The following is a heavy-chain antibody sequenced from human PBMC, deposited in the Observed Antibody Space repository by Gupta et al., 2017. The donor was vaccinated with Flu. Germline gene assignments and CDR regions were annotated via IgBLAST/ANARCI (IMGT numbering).Heavy chain of an antibody. CDR3: ARDEGDYGGNSVGYAFDI. Sequence: QVQLVQSGAEVKKPGSSVKVSCKASGGTFSSYAISWVRQAPGQGLEWMGGIIPIFGTANYAQKFQGRVTITADKSTSTAYMELSSLRSEDTAVYYCARDEGDYGGNSVGYAFDIWGQGTMVTVSS. CDR2: IIPIFGTA. D-gene: IGHD4-23*01. V-gene: IGHV1-69*06. J-gene: IGHJ3*02. CDR1: GGTFSSYA.